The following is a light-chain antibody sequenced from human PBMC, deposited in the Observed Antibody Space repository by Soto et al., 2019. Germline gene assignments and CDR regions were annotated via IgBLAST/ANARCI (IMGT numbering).Light chain of an antibody. Sequence: QSVLIQPPSVSGSPGQSVTISCTGTSSDVGSYDYVSWYQQHPGTVPKPMIYNVNTQPSGVPDRFSGSKSGSTASLTISGLQAEDEADYYCCSYAGSYSYAFXTGTKVTVL. CDR1: SSDVGSYDY. CDR3: CSYAGSYSYA. CDR2: NVN. V-gene: IGLV2-11*01. J-gene: IGLJ1*01.